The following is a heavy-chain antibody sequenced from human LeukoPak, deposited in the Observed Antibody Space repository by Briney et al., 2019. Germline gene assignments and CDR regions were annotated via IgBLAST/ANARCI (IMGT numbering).Heavy chain of an antibody. CDR1: GFTFSNYA. Sequence: RGSLRLSCAASGFTFSNYAMSWVRQAPGKGLEWVSAISGNGGGTYYTDSVKGRFTISRDNSKNTLYLQMNSLRAEDTAIYYCAKVQSITYPSYWGQGTLATVSS. CDR2: ISGNGGGT. V-gene: IGHV3-23*01. D-gene: IGHD1-14*01. CDR3: AKVQSITYPSY. J-gene: IGHJ4*02.